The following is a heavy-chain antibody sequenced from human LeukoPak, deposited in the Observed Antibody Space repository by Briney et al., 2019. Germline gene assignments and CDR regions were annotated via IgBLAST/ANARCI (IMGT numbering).Heavy chain of an antibody. CDR3: ARKYYYDSSGSYYFDY. J-gene: IGHJ4*02. V-gene: IGHV1-18*01. Sequence: GASVKVSCKASGYTFTSYGISWVRQAPGQGLEWMGWISAYNGNTNYAQKLQGRVTMTTDTSTSTAYMELRSLRSDDTAVYYCARKYYYDSSGSYYFDYWGQGTLVTVSS. CDR2: ISAYNGNT. D-gene: IGHD3-22*01. CDR1: GYTFTSYG.